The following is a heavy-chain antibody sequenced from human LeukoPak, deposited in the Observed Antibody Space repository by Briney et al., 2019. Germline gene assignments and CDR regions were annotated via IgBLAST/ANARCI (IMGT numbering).Heavy chain of an antibody. CDR2: ISSGSVNI. CDR1: GFTFSNYA. D-gene: IGHD6-19*01. V-gene: IGHV3-21*01. CDR3: ARDVVAVAGTGGDY. J-gene: IGHJ4*02. Sequence: PGGSLRLSCAASGFTFSNYAMNWVRQAPGKGLEWVSSISSGSVNIYYADSVKGRFTISRDSAKNSLYLQINSLRAEDTAVYYCARDVVAVAGTGGDYWGQGTLVTVSS.